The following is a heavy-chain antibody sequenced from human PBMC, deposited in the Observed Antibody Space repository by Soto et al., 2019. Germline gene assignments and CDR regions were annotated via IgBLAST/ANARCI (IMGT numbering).Heavy chain of an antibody. Sequence: LRLSCAASGFTFSNYAMSWVRQAPGKGLEWVSAISGSGGSTYYADSVKGRFSISRDNSKNTLYLRMNSLRAEDTAVFHCAKDRAIRPGTDFDYWGQGTLVTVSS. V-gene: IGHV3-23*01. J-gene: IGHJ4*02. CDR3: AKDRAIRPGTDFDY. D-gene: IGHD1-7*01. CDR1: GFTFSNYA. CDR2: ISGSGGST.